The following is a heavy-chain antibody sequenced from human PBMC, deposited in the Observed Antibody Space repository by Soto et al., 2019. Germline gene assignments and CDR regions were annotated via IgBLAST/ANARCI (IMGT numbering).Heavy chain of an antibody. V-gene: IGHV4-34*01. J-gene: IGHJ6*02. CDR1: CGSFSGYY. CDR2: VEHNGNT. Sequence: NPSETLSLTCAVYCGSFSGYYWIWIRQPPGKGLEWIGEVEHNGNTNYNPSFTSRVTISLNTSKNQFSLKLTSVTAADTAVYYCARGGGYSYHLYGMDVWGLGTTVTVSS. CDR3: ARGGGYSYHLYGMDV. D-gene: IGHD5-18*01.